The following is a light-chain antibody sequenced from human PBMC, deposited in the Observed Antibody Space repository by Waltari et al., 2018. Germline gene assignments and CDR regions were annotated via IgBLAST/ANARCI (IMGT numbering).Light chain of an antibody. J-gene: IGKJ1*01. V-gene: IGKV4-1*01. CDR2: WAS. Sequence: DIAMTQSPDSLAVSLGERATINCKSSRSCFYTDNNKNYLTWDQQKPGQPPQLLISWASTRESGVPDRFIGSGSGTDFTLTISSLQAEDVAVYYCHQHYTTPWTFGQGTLVEL. CDR1: RSCFYTDNNKNY. CDR3: HQHYTTPWT.